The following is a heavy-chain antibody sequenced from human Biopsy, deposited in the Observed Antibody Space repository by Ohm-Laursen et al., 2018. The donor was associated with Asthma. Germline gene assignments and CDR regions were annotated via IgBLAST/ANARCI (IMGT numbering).Heavy chain of an antibody. CDR1: GASISSDY. Sequence: SDTLSLTCTVSGASISSDYWSWLRQSPGKGLEWIGYIHNSGNTNYNPSLKSRVTISLDTSKNHFSLRLSFVTAADPAVYFCARGQGRGIQLWSLDPWGQGILVTVSS. V-gene: IGHV4-59*07. D-gene: IGHD5-18*01. CDR2: IHNSGNT. CDR3: ARGQGRGIQLWSLDP. J-gene: IGHJ5*02.